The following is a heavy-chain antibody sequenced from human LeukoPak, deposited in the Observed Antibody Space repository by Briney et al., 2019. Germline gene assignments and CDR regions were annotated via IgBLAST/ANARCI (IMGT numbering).Heavy chain of an antibody. J-gene: IGHJ4*02. V-gene: IGHV3-30*18. CDR1: GFAFSNYA. Sequence: PGGSLRLSCAASGFAFSNYAMHWVRQAPGKGLEGLAFSSYDGTDKYYADSVKGRFTISRDNSKNTLYLQMNSLRADDTAVYYCAKDEPGSYSPSDYWGQGTLVTVSS. D-gene: IGHD3-10*01. CDR2: SSYDGTDK. CDR3: AKDEPGSYSPSDY.